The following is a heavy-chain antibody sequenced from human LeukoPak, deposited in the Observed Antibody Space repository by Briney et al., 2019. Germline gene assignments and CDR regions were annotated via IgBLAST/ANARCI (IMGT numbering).Heavy chain of an antibody. CDR2: INTNSDGT. J-gene: IGHJ4*02. D-gene: IGHD1-7*01. CDR3: ARDTTNYETDY. V-gene: IGHV1-2*06. CDR1: GYTFTGYY. Sequence: ASVKVSCKASGYTFTGYYMHWVRQAPGQGLEWMGRINTNSDGTNYAQKFQGRVTMTRDTSISTAYVELSRLRSDDTAVYYCARDTTNYETDYWGQGTLVTVSS.